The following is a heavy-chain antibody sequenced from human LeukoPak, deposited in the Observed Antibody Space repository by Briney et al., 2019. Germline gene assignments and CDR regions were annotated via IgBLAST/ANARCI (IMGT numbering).Heavy chain of an antibody. CDR2: IYYSGST. V-gene: IGHV4-31*03. J-gene: IGHJ5*02. Sequence: SETLSLTCTVSGGSISSGGYYWSWIRQHPGKGLEWIGYIYYSGSTYYNPSLKSRVTISVDTSKNQFSLKLSSVTAAHTAVYYCASDRGGTNWFDPWGQGTLVTVSS. CDR1: GGSISSGGYY. CDR3: ASDRGGTNWFDP. D-gene: IGHD3-16*01.